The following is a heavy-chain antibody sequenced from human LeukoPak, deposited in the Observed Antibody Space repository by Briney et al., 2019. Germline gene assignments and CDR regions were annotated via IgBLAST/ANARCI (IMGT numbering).Heavy chain of an antibody. CDR1: GFTFSSYS. V-gene: IGHV3-21*01. D-gene: IGHD1-26*01. J-gene: IGHJ4*02. Sequence: GGSLRLSCAASGFTFSSYSMNWVRQAPGKGLEWVSSISSSSSYIYYADSVKGRLTISRDNAKNSLYLQMNSLRAEDTAVYYCASLYGGLRDFDYWGQGTLATVSS. CDR2: ISSSSSYI. CDR3: ASLYGGLRDFDY.